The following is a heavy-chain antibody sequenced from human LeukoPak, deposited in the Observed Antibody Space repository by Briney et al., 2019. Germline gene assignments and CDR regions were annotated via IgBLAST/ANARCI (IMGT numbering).Heavy chain of an antibody. CDR1: GFTFSSYE. Sequence: GGSLRLSCAASGFTFSSYEMNWVRQAPGKGLEWVPYIRSSGSTIYYAGSVKGRFTISRDNAKNSLYLQMNSLRAEDTGVYYCAELGLTMIGGVWGKGTTLTLSS. V-gene: IGHV3-48*03. D-gene: IGHD3-10*02. J-gene: IGHJ6*04. CDR3: AELGLTMIGGV. CDR2: IRSSGSTI.